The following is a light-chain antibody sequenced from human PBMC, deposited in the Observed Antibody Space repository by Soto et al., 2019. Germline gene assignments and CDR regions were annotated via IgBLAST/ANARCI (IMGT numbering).Light chain of an antibody. CDR2: DVS. Sequence: QSALTQPASVSGSPGQSITISCTGTSSDVGAYNYVSWYQQHPGKVPKLMIYDVSNRPSGVPNRFSGSKSGNTASLTISGLQAEDEADYYCSSYTSSSTVVFGGGTKLTVL. J-gene: IGLJ2*01. V-gene: IGLV2-14*01. CDR1: SSDVGAYNY. CDR3: SSYTSSSTVV.